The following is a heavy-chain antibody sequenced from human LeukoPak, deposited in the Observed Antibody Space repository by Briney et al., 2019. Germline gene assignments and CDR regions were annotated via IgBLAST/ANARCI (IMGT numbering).Heavy chain of an antibody. D-gene: IGHD6-19*01. CDR1: GGSFSGYY. J-gene: IGHJ4*02. Sequence: PSETLSLTCAVCGGSFSGYYWSWIRQPPGKGLEWIGEINHSGSTNYNPSLKSRVTISVDTSKNQFSLKLSSVTAADTAVYYCARPQGWLGTQPFDYWGQGTLVTVSS. CDR2: INHSGST. V-gene: IGHV4-34*01. CDR3: ARPQGWLGTQPFDY.